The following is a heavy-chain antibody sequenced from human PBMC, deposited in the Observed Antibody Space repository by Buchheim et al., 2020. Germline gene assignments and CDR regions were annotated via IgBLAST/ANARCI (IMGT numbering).Heavy chain of an antibody. CDR3: VQSRLSTNGLLDY. J-gene: IGHJ4*02. D-gene: IGHD5-24*01. CDR2: ITSGGAT. V-gene: IGHV3-23*01. CDR1: GFTFPSYT. Sequence: EVQLLESGGDLVQPWGSLRLSCAASGFTFPSYTMSWARQAPGKGPEWVSSITSGGATYYADSVRGRFTISRVNSLSPIDLQMDSPGAEDTALYYCVQSRLSTNGLLDYWGQGTL.